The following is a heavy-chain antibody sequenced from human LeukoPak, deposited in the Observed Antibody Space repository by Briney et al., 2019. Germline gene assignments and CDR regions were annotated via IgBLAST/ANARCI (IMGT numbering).Heavy chain of an antibody. CDR1: GFTFSSYW. CDR3: ARGYCSSTSCYNDDYYYYMDV. D-gene: IGHD2-2*02. CDR2: INSDGSST. J-gene: IGHJ6*03. V-gene: IGHV3-74*01. Sequence: GGSLRLSCAASGFTFSSYWTHWVRQAPGKGLVWVSRINSDGSSTSYADSVKGRFTISRDNAKNTLYLQMNSLRAEDTAVYYCARGYCSSTSCYNDDYYYYMDVWGKGTTVTVSS.